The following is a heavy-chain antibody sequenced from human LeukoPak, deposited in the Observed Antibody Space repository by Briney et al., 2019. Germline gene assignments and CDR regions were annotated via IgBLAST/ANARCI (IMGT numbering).Heavy chain of an antibody. CDR3: ARSEYYYDSSGLQSYYYGMDV. Sequence: GGSLRLSCAASGFTFSSYAISWVRQAPGQGLEWMGGIIPIFGTANYAQKFQGRVTITADESTSTAYMELSSLRSEDTAVYYCARSEYYYDSSGLQSYYYGMDVWGQGTTVTVSS. V-gene: IGHV1-69*01. J-gene: IGHJ6*02. CDR2: IIPIFGTA. CDR1: GFTFSSYA. D-gene: IGHD3-22*01.